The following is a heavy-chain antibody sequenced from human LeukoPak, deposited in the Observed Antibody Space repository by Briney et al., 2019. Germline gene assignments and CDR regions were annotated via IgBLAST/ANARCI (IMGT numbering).Heavy chain of an antibody. CDR1: GYSFTSYW. CDR2: IYPGDSDT. J-gene: IGHJ4*02. V-gene: IGHV5-51*01. Sequence: GESLQISCQGSGYSFTSYWIAWVRQMPGKGLEWMGIIYPGDSDTRYSPSFQGQVTISVGKSISTAYLQWSSLRASDTAMYYCARRYCSSTTCRGDFDFWGQGTLVTVSS. D-gene: IGHD2-2*01. CDR3: ARRYCSSTTCRGDFDF.